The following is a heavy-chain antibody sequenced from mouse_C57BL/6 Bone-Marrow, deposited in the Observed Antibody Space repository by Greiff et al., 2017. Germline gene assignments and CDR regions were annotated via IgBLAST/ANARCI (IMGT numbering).Heavy chain of an antibody. CDR1: GFTFSSYG. D-gene: IGHD2-4*01. Sequence: EVQRVESGGDLVKPGGSLKLSCAASGFTFSSYGMSWVRQTPDKRLEWVATISSGGSYTSYPDSVTGRFTISRDNAKNTLYLQLSSLKSEDTAMYYCARHHVYYDYDVWCAYWGQGGLVTVCA. CDR2: ISSGGSYT. J-gene: IGHJ3*01. V-gene: IGHV5-6*01. CDR3: ARHHVYYDYDVWCAY.